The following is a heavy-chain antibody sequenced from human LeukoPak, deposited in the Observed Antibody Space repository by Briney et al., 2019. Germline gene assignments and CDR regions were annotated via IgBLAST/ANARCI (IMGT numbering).Heavy chain of an antibody. Sequence: SETLSLTCAVYGGSFSGFYWSWIRQPPGKGLEWIGEVNHSGSTNYNPSLKRRVTISVDTSKTQFSLKLSSVTAAETGVYFCATCTYYYDSSGNYAIDYWGQGTLVTASS. V-gene: IGHV4-34*01. CDR1: GGSFSGFY. D-gene: IGHD3-22*01. J-gene: IGHJ4*02. CDR2: VNHSGST. CDR3: ATCTYYYDSSGNYAIDY.